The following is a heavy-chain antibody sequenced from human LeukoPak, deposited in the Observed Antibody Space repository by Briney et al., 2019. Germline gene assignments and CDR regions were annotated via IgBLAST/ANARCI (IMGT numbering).Heavy chain of an antibody. Sequence: GGSLRLSCAASGFTFSNYGLSWVRQAPGKGLEWVSAISGSGGSTYYADSVKGRFTISRDNSKNTLYLQMNSLRAEDTAVYYCASFPIMITFGGVIVLDYWGQGTLVTVSS. CDR3: ASFPIMITFGGVIVLDY. V-gene: IGHV3-23*01. J-gene: IGHJ4*02. D-gene: IGHD3-16*02. CDR2: ISGSGGST. CDR1: GFTFSNYG.